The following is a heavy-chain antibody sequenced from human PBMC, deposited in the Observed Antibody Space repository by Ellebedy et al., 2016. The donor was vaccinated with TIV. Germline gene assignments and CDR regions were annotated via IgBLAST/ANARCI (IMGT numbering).Heavy chain of an antibody. D-gene: IGHD6-19*01. V-gene: IGHV3-21*01. J-gene: IGHJ6*02. CDR1: GFTFSSYS. CDR3: ARGAGEQWLVPNYYYYGMDV. Sequence: GESLKISCAASGFTFSSYSMNWVRQAPGKGLEWVSSISSSSSYIYYADSVKGRFTISRGNAKNSLYLQMNSLRAEDTAVYYCARGAGEQWLVPNYYYYGMDVWGQGTTVTVSS. CDR2: ISSSSSYI.